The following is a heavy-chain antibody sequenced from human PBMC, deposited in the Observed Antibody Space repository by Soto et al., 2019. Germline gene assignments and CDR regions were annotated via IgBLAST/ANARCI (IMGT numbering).Heavy chain of an antibody. CDR2: IIPIFGTA. J-gene: IGHJ6*02. Sequence: SVKVSCKASGGTFSSYAISWVRQAPGQGLEWMGGIIPIFGTANYAQKFQGRVTITADESTSTAYMELSSLRSEDTAVYYCARDLLAGSGGYYYYGMDVWGQGITVTVSS. V-gene: IGHV1-69*13. CDR1: GGTFSSYA. CDR3: ARDLLAGSGGYYYYGMDV. D-gene: IGHD3-10*01.